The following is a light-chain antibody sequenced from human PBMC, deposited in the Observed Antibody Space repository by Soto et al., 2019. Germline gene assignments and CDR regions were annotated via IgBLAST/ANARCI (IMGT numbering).Light chain of an antibody. Sequence: DIQMTQSPSSLSASVGDRVTMTCRASQDIGINLGWFQQKPGKAPKRLIYVASSLQSGVPSRFSGSGSGTEFTLTISSLQPEDFASYFCLQHNAYPWTFGQGTTVDIK. CDR3: LQHNAYPWT. J-gene: IGKJ1*01. CDR2: VAS. CDR1: QDIGIN. V-gene: IGKV1-17*01.